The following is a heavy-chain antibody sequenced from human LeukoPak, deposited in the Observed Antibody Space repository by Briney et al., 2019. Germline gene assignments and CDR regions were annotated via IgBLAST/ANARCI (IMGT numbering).Heavy chain of an antibody. D-gene: IGHD4-23*01. CDR1: GGSISSGGYS. CDR3: ARAGYGSGGSDY. V-gene: IGHV4-30-2*02. CDR2: IYHSGST. J-gene: IGHJ4*02. Sequence: SQTLSLTCAVSGGSISSGGYSWSWIRQPPGKGLEWIGYIYHSGSTYYSPSLKSRVTISVDRSKNQFSLKLSSVTAADTAVYYCARAGYGSGGSDYWGQGTLVTVSS.